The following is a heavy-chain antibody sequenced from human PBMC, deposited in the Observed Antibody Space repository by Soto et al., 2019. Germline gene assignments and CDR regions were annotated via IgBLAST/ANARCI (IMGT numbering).Heavy chain of an antibody. CDR3: ARDTRGYSYGKDYYYYYGMDV. CDR1: GGSVSSGSYY. J-gene: IGHJ6*02. CDR2: IYYSGST. V-gene: IGHV4-61*01. D-gene: IGHD5-18*01. Sequence: SETLSLTCTVSGGSVSSGSYYWSWIRQPPGKGLEWIGYIYYSGSTNYNPSLKSRVTISVDTSKNQFSLKLSSVTAADTAVYYCARDTRGYSYGKDYYYYYGMDVWGQGTTVTVSS.